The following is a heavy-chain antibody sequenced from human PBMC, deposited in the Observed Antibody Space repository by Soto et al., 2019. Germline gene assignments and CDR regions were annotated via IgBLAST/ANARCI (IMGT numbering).Heavy chain of an antibody. Sequence: SETLSLTCSVSDDSINSDKYYWGWIRQPPGKGLEWIGSIYYRGNTNYNPSLKSRVTISVDTSKNQFSLKLSSVTAADTAVYYCARVHCSSTSCPYTYWGQGTLVTVSS. CDR2: IYYRGNT. J-gene: IGHJ4*02. V-gene: IGHV4-39*07. D-gene: IGHD2-2*01. CDR1: DDSINSDKYY. CDR3: ARVHCSSTSCPYTY.